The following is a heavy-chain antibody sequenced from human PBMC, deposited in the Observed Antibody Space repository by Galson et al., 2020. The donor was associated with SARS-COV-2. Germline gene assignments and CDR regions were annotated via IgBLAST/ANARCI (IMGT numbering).Heavy chain of an antibody. Sequence: GESLKIYCAASGFTFSSYSMNWVRQAPGKGLEWVSYISSSTSTIYYAVSVKGRFTISRDSAKNSLDLQMTSLRAEDTAVYYCARDRITIVGVVIHGDYMDVWGKGTTVTVSS. CDR2: ISSSTSTI. D-gene: IGHD3-3*01. J-gene: IGHJ6*03. CDR1: GFTFSSYS. V-gene: IGHV3-48*01. CDR3: ARDRITIVGVVIHGDYMDV.